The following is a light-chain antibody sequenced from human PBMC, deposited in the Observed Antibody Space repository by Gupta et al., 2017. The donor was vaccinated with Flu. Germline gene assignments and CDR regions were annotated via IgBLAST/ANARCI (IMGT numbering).Light chain of an antibody. J-gene: IGKJ2*02. CDR2: LGT. V-gene: IGKV2-28*01. CDR3: RQAHHSPRT. Sequence: IVMTQSPLSLAVTPGEPASTSCRSSEWLTHRIGYNYVDWYLQKPGQPPQLLISLGTDRAAGVPDRFSGSGSGLDFTLSISSLQAEDVGLYSCRQAHHSPRTFGQGTKLEIK. CDR1: EWLTHRIGYNY.